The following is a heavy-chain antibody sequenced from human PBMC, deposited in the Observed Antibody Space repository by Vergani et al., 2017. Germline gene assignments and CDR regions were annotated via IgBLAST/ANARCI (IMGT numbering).Heavy chain of an antibody. CDR3: AREKSMGSY. CDR2: IKGEGSEK. Sequence: EVQLVESGGGLVQPGGSLRLSCAASGFIFRSYWMHWVRQAPGKGLEWVAAIKGEGSEKKYVVTVKGRFTISRDNAKKALYMQMNSLRGEDTAVYDCAREKSMGSYWGQGTLVTVSS. J-gene: IGHJ4*02. V-gene: IGHV3-7*01. CDR1: GFIFRSYW. D-gene: IGHD1-26*01.